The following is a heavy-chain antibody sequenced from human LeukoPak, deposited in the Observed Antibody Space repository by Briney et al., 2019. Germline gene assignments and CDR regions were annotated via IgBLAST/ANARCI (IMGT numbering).Heavy chain of an antibody. J-gene: IGHJ5*02. CDR1: GGTFSSYA. V-gene: IGHV1-69*04. CDR2: IVPILGIA. Sequence: ASVKVSCKASGGTFSSYAISWVRQAPGQGLEWMGRIVPILGIANYAQKLQGRVTITADKSTSTAYMELSSLRSEDTAVYYCARGGDLNWFDPWGQGTLVTVSS. CDR3: ARGGDLNWFDP.